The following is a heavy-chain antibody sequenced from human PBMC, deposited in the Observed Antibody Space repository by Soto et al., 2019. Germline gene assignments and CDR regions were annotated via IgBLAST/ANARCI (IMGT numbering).Heavy chain of an antibody. J-gene: IGHJ5*02. CDR2: IIPIFGTA. D-gene: IGHD2-2*01. V-gene: IGHV1-69*13. CDR1: GGTFSSYA. CDR3: ARGNIVVVPAAALDP. Sequence: ASVKVSCKASGGTFSSYAISWVRQAPGQGLEWMGGIIPIFGTANYAQKFQGRVTITADESTSTAYMELSSLRSEDTAVYYCARGNIVVVPAAALDPWGQGTLVTVSS.